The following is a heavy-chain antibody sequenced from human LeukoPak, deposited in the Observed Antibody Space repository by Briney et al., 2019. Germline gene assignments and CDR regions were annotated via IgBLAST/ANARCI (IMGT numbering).Heavy chain of an antibody. D-gene: IGHD5/OR15-5a*01. CDR3: ARDAVSTTTAGGIDY. Sequence: ASVKVSCKASGYTFTNYGISWVRQAPGQGLEWMGWISAYSGNTHYAQKIQGRVTMTTDTSTSTAYMELRSPTSDDTAVYYCARDAVSTTTAGGIDYWGQGTLVTVSS. V-gene: IGHV1-18*01. J-gene: IGHJ4*02. CDR1: GYTFTNYG. CDR2: ISAYSGNT.